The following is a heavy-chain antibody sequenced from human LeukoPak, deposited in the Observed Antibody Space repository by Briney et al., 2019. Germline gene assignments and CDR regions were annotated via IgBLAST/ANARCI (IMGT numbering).Heavy chain of an antibody. CDR3: PPAGGTRFWSGPDNYGLDV. CDR1: RFTFSSYW. J-gene: IGHJ6*02. CDR2: IKRDGSEK. D-gene: IGHD3-3*01. V-gene: IGHV3-7*03. Sequence: GGSLRLSCAASRFTFSSYWMTWVRQAPGKGLEWVANIKRDGSEKYYVDSVKGRFTISRDNGKNSVYVQVNGLIAGDTGGCYSPPAGGTRFWSGPDNYGLDVWGQGTTVTVFS.